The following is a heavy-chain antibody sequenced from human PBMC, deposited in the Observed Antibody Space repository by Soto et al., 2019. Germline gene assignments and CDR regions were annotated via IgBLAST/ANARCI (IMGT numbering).Heavy chain of an antibody. CDR2: ISAYNGNT. CDR1: GYTFTSYG. J-gene: IGHJ5*02. V-gene: IGHV1-18*01. CDR3: ARARSERYFDWLLYQTPNWFDP. D-gene: IGHD3-9*01. Sequence: GASVKVSCKASGYTFTSYGISWVRQAPGQGLEWMGWISAYNGNTNYAQKLQGRVTMTTDTSTSTAYMEPRSLRSDDTAVYYCARARSERYFDWLLYQTPNWFDPWGQGTLVTVS.